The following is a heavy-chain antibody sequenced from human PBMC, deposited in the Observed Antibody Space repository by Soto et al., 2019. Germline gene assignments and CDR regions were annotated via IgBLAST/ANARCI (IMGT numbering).Heavy chain of an antibody. D-gene: IGHD4-17*01. CDR2: FYPGDSDT. CDR3: ARKGNGAEGFDY. CDR1: GYYFPSYW. Sequence: PVESLKISCKGSGYYFPSYWIGWVRQMPGKGLEWMGIFYPGDSDTRYSPSFQGQVTISADRSISTAYLQWSSLKPSDTAMYYCARKGNGAEGFDYWGEGTLVTVSS. J-gene: IGHJ4*02. V-gene: IGHV5-51*01.